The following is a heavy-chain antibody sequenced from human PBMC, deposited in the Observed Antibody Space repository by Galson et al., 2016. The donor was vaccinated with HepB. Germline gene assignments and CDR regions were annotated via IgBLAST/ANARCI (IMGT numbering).Heavy chain of an antibody. CDR2: IQHSENA. CDR3: ARLATTAVNPELTFDS. J-gene: IGHJ4*02. Sequence: TLSLTCTVSGDSFTSGGYHWSWIRQQPGKGLEWIGNIQHSENAQFNASLRSRLSMSVDTSKKQVSLKLSSVTAADTAVYYCARLATTAVNPELTFDSWGPGTLVTVSS. D-gene: IGHD4-23*01. V-gene: IGHV4-31*03. CDR1: GDSFTSGGYH.